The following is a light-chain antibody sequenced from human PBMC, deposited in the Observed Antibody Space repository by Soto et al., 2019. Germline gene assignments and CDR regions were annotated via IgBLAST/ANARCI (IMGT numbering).Light chain of an antibody. J-gene: IGKJ5*01. V-gene: IGKV3-11*01. CDR3: QQRYDWPVT. Sequence: EIVLTQSPACMSLSPGERATLSCRASQSVRSKVAWYQQKPGQAPSLVIYDTYIRATGIPARFSGSGSGTDFTLTISSLEPEDISVYDCQQRYDWPVTFGQGTRLEIK. CDR1: QSVRSK. CDR2: DTY.